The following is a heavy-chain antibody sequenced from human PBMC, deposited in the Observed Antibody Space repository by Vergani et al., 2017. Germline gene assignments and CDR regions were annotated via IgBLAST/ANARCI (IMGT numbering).Heavy chain of an antibody. D-gene: IGHD1-26*01. V-gene: IGHV3-21*04. Sequence: EVQLLESGGGLVQPGGSLRLSCAASGFTFSSYAMSWVRQAPGKGLEWVSSISSSSSYIYYADSVKGRFTISRDNAKNSLYLQMNSLRAEDTAVYYCAGARGTEDWGQGTLVTVSS. CDR3: AGARGTED. J-gene: IGHJ4*02. CDR2: ISSSSSYI. CDR1: GFTFSSYA.